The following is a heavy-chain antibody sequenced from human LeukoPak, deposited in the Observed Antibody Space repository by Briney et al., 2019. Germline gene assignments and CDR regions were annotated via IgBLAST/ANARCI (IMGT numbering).Heavy chain of an antibody. J-gene: IGHJ4*02. D-gene: IGHD5-12*01. CDR2: INRMSGAA. Sequence: SVKVSCKSSGGTGSSYAISWVRQAPGQGLEWLGGINRMSGAANYAQKFQGRVTLSVDKSTSTVYMELRSLRSDDTAVYYCASSYVATFDFWGQGTPVSVSS. CDR1: GGTGSSYA. V-gene: IGHV1-69*06. CDR3: ASSYVATFDF.